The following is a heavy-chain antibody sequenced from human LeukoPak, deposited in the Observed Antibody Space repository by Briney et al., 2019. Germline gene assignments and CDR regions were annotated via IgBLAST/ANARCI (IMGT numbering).Heavy chain of an antibody. CDR2: ISSSSSYI. J-gene: IGHJ4*02. D-gene: IGHD6-19*01. V-gene: IGHV3-21*04. CDR1: GFTFSSYS. CDR3: AKEASSGWSEPDF. Sequence: PGGSLRLSCAASGFTFSSYSMNWVRQAPGKGLEWVSSISSSSSYIYYADSVKGRFTISRDNTKSSLYLQMNNVRAEDTAFYFCAKEASSGWSEPDFWGQGTLVTVSS.